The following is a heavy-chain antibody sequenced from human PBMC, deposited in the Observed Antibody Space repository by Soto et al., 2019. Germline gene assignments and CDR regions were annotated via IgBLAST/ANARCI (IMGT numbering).Heavy chain of an antibody. D-gene: IGHD3-3*01. CDR2: IYYSGST. V-gene: IGHV4-59*12. Sequence: PSESLSVTCTVCGGSISSYYWSWIRQPPGKGLEWTGYIYYSGSTNYNPSLKSRVTISVDTSNNQFSLKLSSVTAADTAVYYCARGYYDFWSGYYLYFDYWGQGTLVTVFS. J-gene: IGHJ4*02. CDR3: ARGYYDFWSGYYLYFDY. CDR1: GGSISSYY.